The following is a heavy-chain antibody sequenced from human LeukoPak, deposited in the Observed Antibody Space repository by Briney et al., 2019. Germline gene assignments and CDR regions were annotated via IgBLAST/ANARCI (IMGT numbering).Heavy chain of an antibody. CDR1: GGSFSGYY. Sequence: PSETLSLTCAVYGGSFSGYYWSWIRQPPGKGLEWIGEIDHSGSTNYNPSLKSRVTISVDTSKNQFSLKLSSVTAADTAAYYCASEPEDIVVVPAAPGGFDYWGQGTLVTVSS. CDR2: IDHSGST. D-gene: IGHD2-2*01. V-gene: IGHV4-34*01. CDR3: ASEPEDIVVVPAAPGGFDY. J-gene: IGHJ4*02.